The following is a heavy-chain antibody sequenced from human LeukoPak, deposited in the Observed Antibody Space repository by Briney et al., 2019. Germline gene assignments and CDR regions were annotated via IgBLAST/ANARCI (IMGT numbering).Heavy chain of an antibody. D-gene: IGHD1-14*01. V-gene: IGHV4-38-2*02. J-gene: IGHJ3*02. CDR2: FYHGGST. Sequence: SETLSLTCTVSGYSISTGYYWDWIRQPPGKGLEWIGTFYHGGSTYYNPSLKSRVTISVDTSKNQFSLNLTSVTAADTAVYYCARGLNNRKSGRRFDVFEIWGQGTMVTVSS. CDR3: ARGLNNRKSGRRFDVFEI. CDR1: GYSISTGYY.